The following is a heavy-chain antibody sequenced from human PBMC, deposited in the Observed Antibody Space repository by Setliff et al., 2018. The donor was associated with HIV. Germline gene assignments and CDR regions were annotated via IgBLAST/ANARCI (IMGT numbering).Heavy chain of an antibody. CDR3: ARDQAAAVPSSWYFDL. CDR1: GYTFSSYG. V-gene: IGHV1-18*01. D-gene: IGHD6-13*01. Sequence: ASVKVSCKASGYTFSSYGISWVRQAPGQGLEWMGWISASNGYTDYAQKFRDRVTLTTDTSTSTAYMELSSLRSEDAAVYYCARDQAAAVPSSWYFDLWGRGTLVTVSS. J-gene: IGHJ2*01. CDR2: ISASNGYT.